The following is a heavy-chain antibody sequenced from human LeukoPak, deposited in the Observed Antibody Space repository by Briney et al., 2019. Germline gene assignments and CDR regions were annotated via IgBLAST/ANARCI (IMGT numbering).Heavy chain of an antibody. CDR1: GYTFTSYA. J-gene: IGHJ6*02. CDR3: ARDRNGVTYYYYYGMDV. D-gene: IGHD1-1*01. V-gene: IGHV1-3*01. Sequence: EASVKVSCKASGYTFTSYAMHWVRQAPGQRLEWMGWINAGNGNTKYSQKFQGRVTITRDTSASTAYMELSSLRSEDTAVYYCARDRNGVTYYYYYGMDVWGQGTTVTVSS. CDR2: INAGNGNT.